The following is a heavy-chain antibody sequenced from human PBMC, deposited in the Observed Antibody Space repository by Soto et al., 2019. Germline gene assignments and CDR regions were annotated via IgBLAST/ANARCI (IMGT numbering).Heavy chain of an antibody. CDR2: IYYSGNT. V-gene: IGHV4-59*04. J-gene: IGHJ6*02. CDR1: GGSISSYY. Sequence: SETLSLTCTVSGGSISSYYWSWIRQPPGKGLEWIGYIYYSGNTYYNPSLNSRVTVSVDTSKNQFSLKVTSVTAADTAVYYCARLHGYCISSSCHGHYAMDVWGQGTTVTVSS. CDR3: ARLHGYCISSSCHGHYAMDV. D-gene: IGHD2-2*01.